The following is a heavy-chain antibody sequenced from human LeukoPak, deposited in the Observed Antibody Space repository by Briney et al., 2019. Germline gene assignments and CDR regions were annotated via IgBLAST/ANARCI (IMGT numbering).Heavy chain of an antibody. J-gene: IGHJ4*02. V-gene: IGHV1-69*05. Sequence: SVKVSCKASGGTFSSYAISWVRQAPGQGLEWMGGIIPIFGTANYAQKFQGRDTITTDESTSTAYMELSSLRSEDTAVYYCAASWRIVGATYFDYWGQGTLVTVSS. CDR2: IIPIFGTA. CDR3: AASWRIVGATYFDY. CDR1: GGTFSSYA. D-gene: IGHD1-26*01.